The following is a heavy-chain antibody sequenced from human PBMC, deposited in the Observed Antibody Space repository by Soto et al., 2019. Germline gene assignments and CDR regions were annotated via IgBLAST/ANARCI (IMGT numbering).Heavy chain of an antibody. Sequence: CKGSGYSFTSYWIGWVRQMPGKGLEWMGIIYPGDSDTRYSPSFQGQVTISADKSISTAYLQWSSLKSSDSAMYYCVITGTTRGLMAYWGQGTLVTVSS. CDR3: VITGTTRGLMAY. D-gene: IGHD1-20*01. CDR1: GYSFTSYW. J-gene: IGHJ4*02. V-gene: IGHV5-51*01. CDR2: IYPGDSDT.